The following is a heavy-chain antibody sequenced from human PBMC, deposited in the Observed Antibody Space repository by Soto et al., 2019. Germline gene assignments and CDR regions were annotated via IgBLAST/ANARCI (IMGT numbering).Heavy chain of an antibody. CDR2: IYYSGST. V-gene: IGHV4-39*01. CDR3: ARQRSSGWYMDASDI. J-gene: IGHJ3*02. D-gene: IGHD6-19*01. CDR1: GGSISSSSYY. Sequence: SETLSLTCTVSGGSISSSSYYWGWIRQPPGKGLEWIGSIYYSGSTYYNPSLKSRVTISVDTSKNQFSLKLSSVTAADTAVYYCARQRSSGWYMDASDIWGQGTMLTVS.